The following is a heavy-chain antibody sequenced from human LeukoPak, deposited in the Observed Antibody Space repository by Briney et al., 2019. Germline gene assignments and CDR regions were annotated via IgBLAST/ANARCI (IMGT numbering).Heavy chain of an antibody. CDR1: GFSFSSYA. V-gene: IGHV3-23*01. Sequence: GGSLRLSCAASGFSFSSYAMIWVRQAPGKGLEWVSVISSSGESTYYADSLKGRFTIARDNSKNTLSLQMNSLRAEDTAIYYCAKGGAVVLSPFDYWGQGTLVTVSS. CDR2: ISSSGEST. J-gene: IGHJ4*02. D-gene: IGHD2/OR15-2a*01. CDR3: AKGGAVVLSPFDY.